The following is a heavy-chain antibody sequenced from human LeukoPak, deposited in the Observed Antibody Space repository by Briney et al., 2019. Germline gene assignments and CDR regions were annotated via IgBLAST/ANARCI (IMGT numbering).Heavy chain of an antibody. D-gene: IGHD6-19*01. V-gene: IGHV3-66*02. J-gene: IGHJ4*02. CDR2: IYSGGGT. CDR1: GFTVSSNY. CDR3: ARASKYSSGWYQGDY. Sequence: TGGSLRLSCAASGFTVSSNYMSWVRQAPGKGLEWVSVIYSGGGTYYADSVKGRFTISRDNSKNTPYLQMNSLRAEDTAVYYCARASKYSSGWYQGDYWGQGTLVTVSS.